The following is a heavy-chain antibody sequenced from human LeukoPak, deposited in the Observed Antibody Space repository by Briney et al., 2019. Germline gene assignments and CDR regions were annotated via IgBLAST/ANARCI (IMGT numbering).Heavy chain of an antibody. J-gene: IGHJ4*02. Sequence: PGGSLRLSCAASGFTFSSYAMHWVRQAPGKGLEWVSGISWNGGSIVYADSVKGRFTISRDNAKNSLYLQMNSLRAEDTALYYCVKDYDSSGYYPDYWGQGTLVTVSS. CDR1: GFTFSSYA. V-gene: IGHV3-9*01. CDR2: ISWNGGSI. CDR3: VKDYDSSGYYPDY. D-gene: IGHD3-22*01.